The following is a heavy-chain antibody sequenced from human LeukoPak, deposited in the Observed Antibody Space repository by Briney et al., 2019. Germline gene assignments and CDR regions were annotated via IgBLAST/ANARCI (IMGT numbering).Heavy chain of an antibody. CDR3: TRDITLTRGGRSDY. D-gene: IGHD3-10*01. CDR2: INSDGKTT. V-gene: IGHV3-74*01. CDR1: GFTFSSYW. Sequence: GSLRLSCAASGFTFSSYWMYWVRQAPGKGLVWVSRINSDGKTTNYADSVKGRFTISRDNAENTLYLQMNSLRAEDTAVYYCTRDITLTRGGRSDYWGQGTLVTASA. J-gene: IGHJ4*02.